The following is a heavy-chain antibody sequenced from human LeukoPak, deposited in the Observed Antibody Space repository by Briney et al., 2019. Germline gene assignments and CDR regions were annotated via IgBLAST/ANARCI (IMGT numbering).Heavy chain of an antibody. CDR1: GFTFSSYS. CDR2: ISGDGGST. CDR3: AKRNYGSGSYYNDYYYYGMDV. D-gene: IGHD3-10*01. Sequence: GGSLRLSCAASGFTFSSYSMNWVRQAPGKGLEWVSLISGDGGSTYYADSVKGRFTISRDNSKNSLYLQMNSLRTEDTALYYCAKRNYGSGSYYNDYYYYGMDVWGQGTTVTVSS. V-gene: IGHV3-43*02. J-gene: IGHJ6*02.